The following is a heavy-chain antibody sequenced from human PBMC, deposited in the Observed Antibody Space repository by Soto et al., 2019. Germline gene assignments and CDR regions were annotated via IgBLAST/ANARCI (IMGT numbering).Heavy chain of an antibody. J-gene: IGHJ5*02. D-gene: IGHD3-10*01. CDR3: ARVITMVRGRGFDP. Sequence: SETLSLTCTVSGGSISSGDYYWSWIRQPPGKGLEWTGYIYYSGSTNYNPSLKSRVTISVDTSKNQFSLKLSSVTAADTAVYYCARVITMVRGRGFDPWGQGTLVTVSS. V-gene: IGHV4-61*08. CDR2: IYYSGST. CDR1: GGSISSGDYY.